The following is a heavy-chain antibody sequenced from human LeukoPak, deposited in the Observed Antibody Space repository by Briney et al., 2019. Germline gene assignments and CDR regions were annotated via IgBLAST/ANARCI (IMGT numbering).Heavy chain of an antibody. CDR2: ITNSGNSK. D-gene: IGHD6-19*01. V-gene: IGHV3-48*01. J-gene: IGHJ4*02. CDR1: EFTFSSYS. CDR3: VTEVIIAVTGNDY. Sequence: GGSLRLSCAASEFTFSSYSMNWVRQAPGKGLEWVSYITNSGNSKSYADSVKGRFTISRDNTKNSLYLQMNGLRAEDTAVYYCVTEVIIAVTGNDYWGQGSLVTVSS.